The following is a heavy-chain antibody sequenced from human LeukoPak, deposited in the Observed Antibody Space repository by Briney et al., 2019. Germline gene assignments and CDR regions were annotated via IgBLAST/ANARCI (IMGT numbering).Heavy chain of an antibody. D-gene: IGHD5-24*01. CDR2: ISYDGSNK. V-gene: IGHV3-30-3*01. CDR1: GFTFTTYW. Sequence: QPGGSLRLSCAASGFTFTTYWMHWVRQAPGKGLEWVAVISYDGSNKYYADSVKGRFTISRDNSKNTLYLQMNSLRAEDTAVYYCARDWDGYNGGVDYWGQGTLVTVSS. J-gene: IGHJ4*02. CDR3: ARDWDGYNGGVDY.